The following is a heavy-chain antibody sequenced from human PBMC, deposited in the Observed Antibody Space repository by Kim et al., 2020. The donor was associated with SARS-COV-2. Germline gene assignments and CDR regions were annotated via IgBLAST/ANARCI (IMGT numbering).Heavy chain of an antibody. V-gene: IGHV4-4*02. J-gene: IGHJ4*02. Sequence: SGGTNYNPALKSRVTISVDKSKNEFSLKLSSVTAADTAVYYCATSSGLHDYWGQGTLVTVSS. D-gene: IGHD6-19*01. CDR3: ATSSGLHDY. CDR2: SGGT.